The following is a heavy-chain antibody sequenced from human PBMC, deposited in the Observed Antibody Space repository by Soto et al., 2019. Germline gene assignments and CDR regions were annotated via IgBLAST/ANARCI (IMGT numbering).Heavy chain of an antibody. D-gene: IGHD3-3*01. J-gene: IGHJ4*02. CDR3: AKDCLPHLILEWLLYFDY. CDR2: ISYDGSNK. V-gene: IGHV3-30*18. Sequence: QVQLVESGGGVVQPGRSLRLSCAASGFTFSSYGMHWVRPAPGKGLEWVAVISYDGSNKYYADSVKGRFTISRDNSKNTLYLQMNSLRAEDTAVYYCAKDCLPHLILEWLLYFDYWGQGTLVTVSS. CDR1: GFTFSSYG.